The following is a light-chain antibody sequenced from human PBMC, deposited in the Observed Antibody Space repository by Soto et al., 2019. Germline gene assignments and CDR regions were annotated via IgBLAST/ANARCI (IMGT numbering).Light chain of an antibody. V-gene: IGKV3-11*01. CDR3: QQRSNWPPT. CDR2: RTS. CDR1: QSISSN. J-gene: IGKJ5*01. Sequence: EIVMKQSPATLSVSPCERATLSFRASQSISSNLAWYQQKPGQAPRLLMFRTSNRATGIPARFSGSGSGTDFTLTISSLEPEDFAVYYCQQRSNWPPTFGQGTRLEI.